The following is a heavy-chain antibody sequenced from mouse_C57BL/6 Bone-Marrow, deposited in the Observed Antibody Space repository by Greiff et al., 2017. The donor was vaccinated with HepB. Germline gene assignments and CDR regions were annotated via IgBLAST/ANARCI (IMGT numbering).Heavy chain of an antibody. J-gene: IGHJ4*01. CDR2: IWSGGST. V-gene: IGHV2-2*01. D-gene: IGHD2-2*01. Sequence: VQRVESGPGLVQPSQSLSITCTVSGFSLTSYGVHWVRQSPGKGLEWLGVIWSGGSTDYNAAFISRLSISKDNSKSQVFFKMNSLQADDTAIYYCARNHWFYAMDYWGQGTSVTVSS. CDR1: GFSLTSYG. CDR3: ARNHWFYAMDY.